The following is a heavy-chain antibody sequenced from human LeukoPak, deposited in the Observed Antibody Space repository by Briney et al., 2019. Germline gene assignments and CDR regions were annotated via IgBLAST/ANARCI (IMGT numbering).Heavy chain of an antibody. V-gene: IGHV1-8*01. CDR1: GYTFTSSD. D-gene: IGHD4-17*01. J-gene: IGHJ5*02. CDR2: MNPNSGNT. Sequence: ASVKVSCKSSGYTFTSSDINWVRQATGQGLEWMGWMNPNSGNTGYAQKFQGRVTMTRNTSISTAYMELSSLRSEDTAVYYCARGMTTVTTWWFDPWGQGTQVTVSS. CDR3: ARGMTTVTTWWFDP.